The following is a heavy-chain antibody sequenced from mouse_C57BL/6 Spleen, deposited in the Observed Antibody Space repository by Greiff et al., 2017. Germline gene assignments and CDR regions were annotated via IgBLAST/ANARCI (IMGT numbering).Heavy chain of an antibody. CDR3: ARRGANWDDFDD. J-gene: IGHJ2*01. Sequence: VQLQQPGAELVKPGASVKMSCKASGYTFTSYWITWVKQRPGQGLEWIGDIYPGSGSTNYNEKFKSKATLTVDTSSSTAYMQLSSLTSEDSAVYYWARRGANWDDFDDWGQGTTLTVSS. CDR2: IYPGSGST. V-gene: IGHV1-55*01. CDR1: GYTFTSYW. D-gene: IGHD4-1*01.